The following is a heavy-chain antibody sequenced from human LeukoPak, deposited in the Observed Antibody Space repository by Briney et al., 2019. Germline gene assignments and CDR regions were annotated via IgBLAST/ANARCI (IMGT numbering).Heavy chain of an antibody. V-gene: IGHV3-23*01. Sequence: PGGSLRLSCAASGFTFSSYAMSWVRQAPGEGLQWVSGISGSGSSTYYADSVRGRFTISRDNAKNSLYLQMNSLRAEDTAVYYCARDRAHSSSWFRGGDYYYMDVWGKGTTVTVSS. D-gene: IGHD6-13*01. CDR3: ARDRAHSSSWFRGGDYYYMDV. J-gene: IGHJ6*03. CDR2: ISGSGSST. CDR1: GFTFSSYA.